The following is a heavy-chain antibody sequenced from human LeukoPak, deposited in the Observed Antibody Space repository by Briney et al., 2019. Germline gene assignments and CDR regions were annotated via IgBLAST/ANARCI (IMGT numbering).Heavy chain of an antibody. Sequence: PSETLSLTCAVYGGSFSGYYWSWIRQPPGKGLVWIGEINHSGSTNYNPSLKSRVTISVDTSKNQFSLKLSSVTAADTAVYYCARVSVPQAGWGQGTLVTVSS. CDR3: ARVSVPQAG. CDR2: INHSGST. CDR1: GGSFSGYY. J-gene: IGHJ4*02. V-gene: IGHV4-34*01.